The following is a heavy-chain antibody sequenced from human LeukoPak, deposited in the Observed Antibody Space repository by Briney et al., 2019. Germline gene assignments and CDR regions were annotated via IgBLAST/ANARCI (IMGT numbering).Heavy chain of an antibody. J-gene: IGHJ3*02. CDR3: ASPTRRLLGSAFDI. V-gene: IGHV4-39*07. CDR1: GGSISSSTYY. CDR2: IYYSGST. D-gene: IGHD2-15*01. Sequence: SETLSLTCTVSGGSISSSTYYWGWIRQPPGKGLEWIGTIYYSGSTYYNPSLQSRVTISVDTSRNQFSLKLSSVTAADTAVYYCASPTRRLLGSAFDIWGQGTMVTVSS.